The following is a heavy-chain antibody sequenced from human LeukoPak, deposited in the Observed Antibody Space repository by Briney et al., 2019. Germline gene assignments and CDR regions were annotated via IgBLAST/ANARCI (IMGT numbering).Heavy chain of an antibody. CDR1: GGSISSGDYY. CDR3: ARARRGYSYVTPQPNTFDY. Sequence: PSETLSLTCTVSGGSISSGDYYRGWLRQPPGKGLEWIGYIYYSGSTYYNPSLKSRLTISVDTSKNQFSLRLSSVTAADTAVYYCARARRGYSYVTPQPNTFDYWGQGTLVTVSS. V-gene: IGHV4-30-4*01. J-gene: IGHJ4*02. CDR2: IYYSGST. D-gene: IGHD5-18*01.